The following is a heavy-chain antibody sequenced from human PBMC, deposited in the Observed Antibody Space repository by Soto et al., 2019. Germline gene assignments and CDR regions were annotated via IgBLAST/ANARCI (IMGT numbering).Heavy chain of an antibody. CDR1: GASVTSSTYY. D-gene: IGHD4-17*01. CDR3: ANDYGDYKSYYVMDV. Sequence: QLQLQESGPGLVKPSETLSLTCTVSGASVTSSTYYWGWIRQPPGKGLEWIGSIYYSGSTYYNPSLRSRVTISVDTSKNQVSLKLTSVTAADTAVYYCANDYGDYKSYYVMDVWGQGTTVTVSS. J-gene: IGHJ6*02. V-gene: IGHV4-39*01. CDR2: IYYSGST.